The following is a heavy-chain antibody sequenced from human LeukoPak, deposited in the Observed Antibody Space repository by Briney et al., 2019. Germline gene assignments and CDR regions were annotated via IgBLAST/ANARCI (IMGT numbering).Heavy chain of an antibody. CDR3: AREGGYCTNGVCPFDY. V-gene: IGHV4-30-2*01. CDR2: IYHSGST. Sequence: PSETLSLTCAVSGGSISSGGYSWSWIRQPPGKGLEWIGYIYHSGSTYYNPSLKSRVTISVDRSKNQFSLKLSSVTAADTAVYYCAREGGYCTNGVCPFDYWGQGTLVTVSS. D-gene: IGHD2-8*01. CDR1: GGSISSGGYS. J-gene: IGHJ4*02.